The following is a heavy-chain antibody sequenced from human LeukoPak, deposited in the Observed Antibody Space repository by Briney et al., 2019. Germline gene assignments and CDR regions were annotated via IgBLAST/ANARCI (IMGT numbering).Heavy chain of an antibody. J-gene: IGHJ4*02. CDR2: INPNSGGT. CDR1: GYTFTGYY. V-gene: IGHV1-2*02. Sequence: ASVKVSCKASGYTFTGYYLHWVRQAPGQGLEWMGWINPNSGGTNYAQKFQGRVTMTRDTSISTAYMELSRLRSDDTAVYYCARVKGLHCGGDCYPYYFDYWGQGTLVTVSS. D-gene: IGHD2-21*02. CDR3: ARVKGLHCGGDCYPYYFDY.